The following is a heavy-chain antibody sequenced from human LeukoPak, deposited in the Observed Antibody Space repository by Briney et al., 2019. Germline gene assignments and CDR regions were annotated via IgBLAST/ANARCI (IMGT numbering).Heavy chain of an antibody. V-gene: IGHV1-46*01. J-gene: IGHJ3*02. CDR2: INPSGGST. CDR1: GYTFTSYY. CDR3: ARGDTMKVTSEGGAFDI. D-gene: IGHD3-22*01. Sequence: GASVKVSCKASGYTFTSYYMHWVRQAPGQGLEWMGIINPSGGSTSYAQKFQGRVTMTRDTSTSTVYMELSSLRSEDTAVYYCARGDTMKVTSEGGAFDIWGQGTMVTVSS.